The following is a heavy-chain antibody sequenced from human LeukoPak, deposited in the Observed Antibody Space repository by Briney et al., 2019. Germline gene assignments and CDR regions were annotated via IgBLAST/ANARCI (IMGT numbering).Heavy chain of an antibody. CDR2: IYYSGST. J-gene: IGHJ6*02. V-gene: IGHV4-59*01. CDR3: ARTNWAYGMDV. Sequence: SETLSLTCTVSGGSISRYYWSWIRQPPGKGLEWIGYIYYSGSTNYNPSLKSRVTISVDTSKNQFSLKLSSVTAADTAVYYCARTNWAYGMDVWGQGTTVTVSS. D-gene: IGHD7-27*01. CDR1: GGSISRYY.